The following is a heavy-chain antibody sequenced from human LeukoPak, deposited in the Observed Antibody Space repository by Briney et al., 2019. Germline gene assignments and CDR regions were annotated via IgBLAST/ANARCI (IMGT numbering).Heavy chain of an antibody. V-gene: IGHV4-4*07. J-gene: IGHJ4*02. CDR2: VYTSGTT. CDR1: GGSISGYY. D-gene: IGHD2-21*01. CDR3: ARARGGDSRTFDY. Sequence: SETLSLTCNVSGGSISGYYWNWIRQPAGKGLEWVGRVYTSGTTNYNPPLKSRVTMSVDTSKNQFSLNLSSVTAADTAVYYCARARGGDSRTFDYWGQGTLVTVSS.